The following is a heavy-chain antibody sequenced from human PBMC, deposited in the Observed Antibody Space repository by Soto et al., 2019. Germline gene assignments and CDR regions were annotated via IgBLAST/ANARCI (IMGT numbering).Heavy chain of an antibody. V-gene: IGHV1-69*13. D-gene: IGHD1-20*01. CDR1: GGTFSSYA. Sequence: SVKVSCKASGGTFSSYAISWVRQAPGQGLEWMGGIIPIFGTANYAQKFQGRVTITADESTSTAYMELSSLRSEDTAVYYCALINWNNLPETVPWGQGTLVTVSS. CDR2: IIPIFGTA. CDR3: ALINWNNLPETVP. J-gene: IGHJ5*02.